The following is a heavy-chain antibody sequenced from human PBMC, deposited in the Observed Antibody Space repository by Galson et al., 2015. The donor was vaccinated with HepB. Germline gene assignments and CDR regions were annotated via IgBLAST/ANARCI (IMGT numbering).Heavy chain of an antibody. CDR3: AKESGVAPGRGVAAPFDY. V-gene: IGHV3-23*01. D-gene: IGHD3-10*01. CDR2: ISGDGIDT. Sequence: SLRLSCAASEFTFSRYAMSWVRQAPGKGLEWVSAISGDGIDTYYLDSVRGRFTMSRDNSKNMLYLQMNSLRADDTAVYFCAKESGVAPGRGVAAPFDYWGQGTLVTVSS. CDR1: EFTFSRYA. J-gene: IGHJ4*02.